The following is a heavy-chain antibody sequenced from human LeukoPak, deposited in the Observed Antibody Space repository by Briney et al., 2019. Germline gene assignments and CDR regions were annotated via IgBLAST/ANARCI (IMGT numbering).Heavy chain of an antibody. J-gene: IGHJ4*02. CDR2: ISNNGGYT. V-gene: IGHV3-23*01. D-gene: IGHD2-15*01. CDR3: PNHLGYFMDVSCYSPS. Sequence: PGGSLRLSCAASGFTFSSSAMSWVRQAPGKGLEWVSAISNNGGYTYYADSVQGRFTISRDNSKSTLCLQMNSLRAEDTAVYYCPNHLGYFMDVSCYSPSWAQETLV. CDR1: GFTFSSSA.